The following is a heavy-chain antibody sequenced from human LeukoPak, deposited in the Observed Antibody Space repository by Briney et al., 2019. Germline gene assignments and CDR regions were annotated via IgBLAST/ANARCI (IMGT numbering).Heavy chain of an antibody. J-gene: IGHJ6*04. Sequence: GGSLRLSCAASGFTFSSYWMSWVRQAPGKGLEWVANIKQDGSEKYYVDSVKGRFTISRDNAKNSLYLQMNSLRAEDTAVYYCAPRGGYYSYYYGMDVWGKGTTVTVSS. CDR2: IKQDGSEK. D-gene: IGHD3-3*01. CDR3: APRGGYYSYYYGMDV. CDR1: GFTFSSYW. V-gene: IGHV3-7*03.